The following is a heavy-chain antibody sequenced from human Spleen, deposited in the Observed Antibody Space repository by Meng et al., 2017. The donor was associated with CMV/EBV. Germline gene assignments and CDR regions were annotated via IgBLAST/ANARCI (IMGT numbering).Heavy chain of an antibody. V-gene: IGHV1-2*02. CDR1: GYAFPGSY. J-gene: IGHJ5*02. Sequence: CKASGYAFPGSYMHSVRQAPGQGLEWMGWINPNSGGTNYAQKFQGRVTMTRETSISTACTELGRLRSDDTAVYYCARDLGYYAWFGPWGQGTLVTVSS. D-gene: IGHD3-3*01. CDR3: ARDLGYYAWFGP. CDR2: INPNSGGT.